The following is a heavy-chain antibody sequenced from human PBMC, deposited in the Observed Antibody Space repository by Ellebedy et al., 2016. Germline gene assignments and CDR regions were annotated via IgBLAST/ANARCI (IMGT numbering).Heavy chain of an antibody. Sequence: GESLKISXKGSGYNFTKYWIGWVRQMPGKGLEWMGIVYPGDSDTRYSPSFQGQVTISADKSITTAYLQWSSLKASDTAMYYCARPDYNYESSGYSYWGQGTQVTVSS. J-gene: IGHJ4*02. CDR1: GYNFTKYW. CDR2: VYPGDSDT. V-gene: IGHV5-51*01. CDR3: ARPDYNYESSGYSY. D-gene: IGHD3-22*01.